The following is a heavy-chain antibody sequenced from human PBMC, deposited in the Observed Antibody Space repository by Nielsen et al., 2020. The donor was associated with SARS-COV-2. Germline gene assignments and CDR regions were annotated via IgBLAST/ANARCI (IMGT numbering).Heavy chain of an antibody. CDR2: INNSGGST. CDR3: ATTRSPRGDY. J-gene: IGHJ4*02. V-gene: IGHV3-23*01. D-gene: IGHD1-26*01. CDR1: GFTFTSYD. Sequence: GESLKISCAASGFTFTSYDMRWVRQAPGKGLEWVSVINNSGGSTFYADSVKGRFTISRDNSKNTLYLQMNSLRVEDTAVYYCATTRSPRGDYWGQGTLVTVSS.